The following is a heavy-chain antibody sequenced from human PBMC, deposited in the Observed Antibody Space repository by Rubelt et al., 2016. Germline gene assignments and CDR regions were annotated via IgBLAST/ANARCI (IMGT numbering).Heavy chain of an antibody. CDR2: IYWDDDK. Sequence: QITLKESGPTLVKPTQTLTLTCTFSGFSLSTSGVGVGWIRQPPGKALEWLALIYWDDDKRYSPSLKSRLTITKDTAKNQVVLTMTNMDPVDTATYYCAHRQNFVGGGIAAAGDWFDPWGQGTLVTVSS. V-gene: IGHV2-5*02. CDR3: AHRQNFVGGGIAAAGDWFDP. D-gene: IGHD6-13*01. J-gene: IGHJ5*02. CDR1: GFSLSTSGVG.